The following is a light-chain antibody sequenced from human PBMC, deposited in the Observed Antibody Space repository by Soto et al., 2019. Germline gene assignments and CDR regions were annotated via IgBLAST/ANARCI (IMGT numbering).Light chain of an antibody. CDR2: GIF. CDR3: KHYDGSPRT. V-gene: IGKV3-20*01. J-gene: IGKJ2*01. Sequence: ETVLKQFPATVSLSPGERATLYCRNGQSVKNDYLAWYQQKPGQAPRLLVYGIFNRATGVPARFSGSGSGTDFTLTISGLEPEDSAVYYCKHYDGSPRTFGQGTKVDIK. CDR1: QSVKNDY.